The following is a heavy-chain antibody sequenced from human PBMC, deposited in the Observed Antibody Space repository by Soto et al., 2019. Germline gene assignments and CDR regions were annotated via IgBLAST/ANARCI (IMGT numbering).Heavy chain of an antibody. V-gene: IGHV4-4*02. CDR1: GFAFSSAW. CDR3: ARGWGIAAAGSDY. CDR2: IYHSGST. Sequence: VQLVESGGGLVKPGGSLRLSCAASGFAFSSAWMSWVRQAPGKGLEWIGEIYHSGSTNYNPSLKSRVTISVDKSKNQFSLKLNSVTAADTAVYYCARGWGIAAAGSDYWGQGTLVTVSS. J-gene: IGHJ4*02. D-gene: IGHD6-13*01.